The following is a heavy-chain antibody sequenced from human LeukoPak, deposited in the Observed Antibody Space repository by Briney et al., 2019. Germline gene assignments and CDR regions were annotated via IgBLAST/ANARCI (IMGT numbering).Heavy chain of an antibody. D-gene: IGHD3-3*01. CDR1: GFTFSSYA. CDR2: ISGSGGST. J-gene: IGHJ4*02. V-gene: IGHV3-23*01. Sequence: GGSLRLSCAASGFTFSSYAMSWVRQAPGKGLEWVSAISGSGGSTYYADSVKGRFTISRDNSKNTLYLQMNSLRAEDTAVYYCAKVIQFLEWLSGPFGYWDQGTLVTVSS. CDR3: AKVIQFLEWLSGPFGY.